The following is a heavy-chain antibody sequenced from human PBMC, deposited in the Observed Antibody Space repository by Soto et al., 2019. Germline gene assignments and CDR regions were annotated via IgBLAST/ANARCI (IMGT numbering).Heavy chain of an antibody. J-gene: IGHJ4*02. D-gene: IGHD3-16*01. Sequence: QGQLVQSGAAVKKPGALVKVSCKASGYVFTSFAMHWVRQAPGQRLEWMGWINTGNGDTKYAQKFQGRVTITTDTSARTSYLELSSLRSEDTAVYYCARDWGSLGYWGQGTLVTVSP. CDR3: ARDWGSLGY. V-gene: IGHV1-3*04. CDR2: INTGNGDT. CDR1: GYVFTSFA.